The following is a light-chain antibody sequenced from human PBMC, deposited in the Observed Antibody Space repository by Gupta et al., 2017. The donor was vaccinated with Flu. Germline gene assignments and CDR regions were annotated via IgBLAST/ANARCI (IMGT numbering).Light chain of an antibody. CDR1: QSVSSNY. V-gene: IGKV3-20*01. CDR2: GAS. J-gene: IGKJ1*01. CDR3: LYSGSPRT. Sequence: EIELTQSPGTLSFSPGERATLSCRASQSVSSNYLAWYQHKPGQAPRLLIYGASSRATGIPDRFSGSGSGTDFTLTISRLDPEDIAVYYCLYSGSPRTFGQGTKVEI.